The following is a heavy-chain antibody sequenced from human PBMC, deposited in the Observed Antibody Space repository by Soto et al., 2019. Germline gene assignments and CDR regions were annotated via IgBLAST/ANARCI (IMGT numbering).Heavy chain of an antibody. CDR3: ARSQGCSTSLEIYYYYYYGMDV. J-gene: IGHJ6*02. CDR2: IIPIPGTA. Sequence: EASVKVSCKASGGTFGSYAISWVRQAPGQGLEWMGGIIPIPGTANYAQKFQGRVTIAADESTSTAYMELSSLRSEDTAVYYCARSQGCSTSLEIYYYYYYGMDVWGQGTTVTVSS. V-gene: IGHV1-69*13. CDR1: GGTFGSYA. D-gene: IGHD2-2*01.